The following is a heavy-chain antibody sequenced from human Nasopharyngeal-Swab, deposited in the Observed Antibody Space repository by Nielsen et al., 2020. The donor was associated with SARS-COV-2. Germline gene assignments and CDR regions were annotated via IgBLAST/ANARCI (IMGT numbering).Heavy chain of an antibody. Sequence: GGSLRLSCAASGFTFSSYGMPWVRQAPGKGLEWVAVISYDGSNKYYADSVKGRFTISRDNSKNTLYLQMNSLRAEDTAVYYCAKFGYSYAFDYWGQGTLVTVSS. J-gene: IGHJ4*02. CDR2: ISYDGSNK. CDR1: GFTFSSYG. V-gene: IGHV3-30*18. D-gene: IGHD5-18*01. CDR3: AKFGYSYAFDY.